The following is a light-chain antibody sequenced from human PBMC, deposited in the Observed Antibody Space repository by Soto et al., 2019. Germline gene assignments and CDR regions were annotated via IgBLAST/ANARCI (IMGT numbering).Light chain of an antibody. V-gene: IGLV2-14*03. Sequence: QSALIQPASVSGSPGQSITISCTGTSSDVGAYNYVSWYQQHPGKAPKLMIHDVSHRPSGVSNRFSGSKSGNTASLTISGLQDEDEADYYCSSYTSGITVVFGGGTKLTVL. CDR3: SSYTSGITVV. CDR2: DVS. CDR1: SSDVGAYNY. J-gene: IGLJ3*02.